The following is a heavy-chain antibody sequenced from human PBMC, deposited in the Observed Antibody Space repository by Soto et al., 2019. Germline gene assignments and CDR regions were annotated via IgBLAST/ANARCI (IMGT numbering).Heavy chain of an antibody. D-gene: IGHD3-3*01. CDR3: AISFWSGYYLRDY. Sequence: SETLYLTCAVYGGSFIGYYWSWIRQPPGKGLEWIGEINHSGSTNYNPSLKSRVTISVDTSKNQFSLKLSSVTAADTAVYYCAISFWSGYYLRDYWGQGTLVTVSS. V-gene: IGHV4-34*01. CDR2: INHSGST. CDR1: GGSFIGYY. J-gene: IGHJ4*02.